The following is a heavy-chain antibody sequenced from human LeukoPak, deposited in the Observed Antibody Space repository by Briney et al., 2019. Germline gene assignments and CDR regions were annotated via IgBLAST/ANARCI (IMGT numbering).Heavy chain of an antibody. CDR3: ARDVRGWSGFDY. CDR2: IYTTGST. V-gene: IGHV4-4*07. CDR1: GGSISSYY. Sequence: SETLSLTCSVSGGSISSYYWSWIRQPAGKGLEWIGRIYTTGSTAYNPPLTSLVTMSVDTSKNQFSLNLSSVTAADTAVYYCARDVRGWSGFDYWGQGTLVTVSS. J-gene: IGHJ4*02. D-gene: IGHD3-3*01.